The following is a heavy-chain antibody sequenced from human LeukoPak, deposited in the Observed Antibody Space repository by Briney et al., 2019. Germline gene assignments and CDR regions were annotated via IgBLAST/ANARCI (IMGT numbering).Heavy chain of an antibody. D-gene: IGHD6-6*01. CDR3: AREAIEYSSSGWFDP. J-gene: IGHJ5*02. CDR2: IDSDGTNR. CDR1: GFTSSRYW. Sequence: GGSLRLSCAASGFTSSRYWMHWVRQAPGKGLVWVSRIDSDGTNRDYADSVKGRFTISRDNAKNTVYLQMNSLRDEDTAVYYCAREAIEYSSSGWFDPWGQGTLVTVSS. V-gene: IGHV3-74*01.